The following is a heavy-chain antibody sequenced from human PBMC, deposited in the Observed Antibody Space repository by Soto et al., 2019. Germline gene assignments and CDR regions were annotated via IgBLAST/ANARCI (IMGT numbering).Heavy chain of an antibody. CDR1: GYSFTSYW. V-gene: IGHV5-51*01. CDR3: ARLGGSGTARPPPGYYYYYMDV. Sequence: GESLKISCKGSGYSFTSYWIGWVRQMPGKGLEWMGIIYPGDSDTRYSPSFQGQVTISADKSISTAYLQWSSLKASDTAMYYCARLGGSGTARPPPGYYYYYMDVWGKGTTVTVSS. J-gene: IGHJ6*03. D-gene: IGHD6-6*01. CDR2: IYPGDSDT.